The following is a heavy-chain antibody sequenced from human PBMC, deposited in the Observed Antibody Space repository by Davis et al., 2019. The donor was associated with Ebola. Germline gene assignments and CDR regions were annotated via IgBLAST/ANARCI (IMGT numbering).Heavy chain of an antibody. V-gene: IGHV5-51*01. CDR2: IYTGDSDA. J-gene: IGHJ4*02. Sequence: PGGSLRLSCKGLGYSFYPYWIGWVRQMPGKGLEWMGVIYTGDSDARYSPSFQGRVTFSADRSTSTAYMQWSSLGASDTAIYYCARHDSSAAGPNNRNPFDHWGQGTLVTVSA. CDR1: GYSFYPYW. D-gene: IGHD6-13*01. CDR3: ARHDSSAAGPNNRNPFDH.